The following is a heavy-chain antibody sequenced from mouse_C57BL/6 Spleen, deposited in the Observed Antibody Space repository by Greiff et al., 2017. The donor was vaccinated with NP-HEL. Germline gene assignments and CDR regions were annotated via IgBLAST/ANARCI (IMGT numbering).Heavy chain of an antibody. CDR2: IYPGDGDT. V-gene: IGHV1-82*01. CDR1: GYAFSSSW. Sequence: QVHVKQSGPELVKPGASVKISCKASGYAFSSSWMNWVKQRPGKGLEWIGRIYPGDGDTNYNGKFKGKATLTADNSSSTAYMQLSSLTAEDSAVYFCARGRGYFDVWGTGTTVTVSS. J-gene: IGHJ1*03. CDR3: ARGRGYFDV.